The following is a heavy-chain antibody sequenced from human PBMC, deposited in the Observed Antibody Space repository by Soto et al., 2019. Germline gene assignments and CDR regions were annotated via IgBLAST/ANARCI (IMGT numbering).Heavy chain of an antibody. Sequence: EVQLVESGGGLVKPGGSLRLSCAASGFTFSSYSMNWVRQAPGKGLEWVSSISSSSSYIYYADSVKGRFTISRDNSKNTLYLQMNSLRAEDTAVYYCAKDSGRPRITIFGVVISLDYWGQGTLVTVSS. CDR2: ISSSSSYI. CDR3: AKDSGRPRITIFGVVISLDY. D-gene: IGHD3-3*01. CDR1: GFTFSSYS. J-gene: IGHJ4*02. V-gene: IGHV3-21*01.